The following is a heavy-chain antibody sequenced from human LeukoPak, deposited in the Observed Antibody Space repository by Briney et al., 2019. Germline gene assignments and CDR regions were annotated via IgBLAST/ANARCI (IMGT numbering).Heavy chain of an antibody. CDR2: ISAYNGNT. V-gene: IGHV1-18*01. CDR3: ARDLSRFTSIAAAGTNWFDP. D-gene: IGHD6-13*01. CDR1: GYTFTSYG. J-gene: IGHJ5*02. Sequence: ASVKVSCKASGYTFTSYGISWVRQAPGQGLEWMGWISAYNGNTNYAQKLQGRVTMTTDTSTSTAYMELSSLRSEDTAVYYCARDLSRFTSIAAAGTNWFDPWGQGTLVTVSS.